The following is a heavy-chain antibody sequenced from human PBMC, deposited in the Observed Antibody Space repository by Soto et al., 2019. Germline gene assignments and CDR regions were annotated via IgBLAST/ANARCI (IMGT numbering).Heavy chain of an antibody. Sequence: SDTLSLTCAAYGGSVSSSYWGWIRKPTGKGLEWIGEINHSGSTNYNPSLKSRVTISVDTSKNQFSLKLSSVTAADTAVYYCARGVIWFGDVNYGGMDVWGQGTTVTVSS. V-gene: IGHV4-34*01. CDR3: ARGVIWFGDVNYGGMDV. CDR2: INHSGST. J-gene: IGHJ6*02. D-gene: IGHD3-10*01. CDR1: GGSVSSSY.